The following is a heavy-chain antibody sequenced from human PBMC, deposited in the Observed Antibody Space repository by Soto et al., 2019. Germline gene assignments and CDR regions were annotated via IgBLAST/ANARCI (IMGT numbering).Heavy chain of an antibody. D-gene: IGHD6-13*01. CDR3: AKEISSTWFPLDY. Sequence: GGSLRLSCAASGFTFTNYAMSWVRQAPGKGLEWVSSISGSGGSTYCADSVKGRFTISSDISKNTLYLQMNSLRAEDTAVYYCAKEISSTWFPLDYWGQGTLVTVSS. CDR2: ISGSGGST. V-gene: IGHV3-23*01. CDR1: GFTFTNYA. J-gene: IGHJ4*02.